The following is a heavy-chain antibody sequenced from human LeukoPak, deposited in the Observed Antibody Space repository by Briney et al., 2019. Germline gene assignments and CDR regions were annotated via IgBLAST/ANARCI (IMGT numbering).Heavy chain of an antibody. Sequence: GGSLRLSCAASGLTLNRYAMCWVRQAPGKGLEWVSAISAPGGNTYYADSVKGRFTISRDNAKNSLYLQMNSLRAEDTAVYYCARTTSGYDSPPGYWGQGTLVTVSS. V-gene: IGHV3-23*01. D-gene: IGHD5-12*01. CDR1: GLTLNRYA. CDR3: ARTTSGYDSPPGY. J-gene: IGHJ4*02. CDR2: ISAPGGNT.